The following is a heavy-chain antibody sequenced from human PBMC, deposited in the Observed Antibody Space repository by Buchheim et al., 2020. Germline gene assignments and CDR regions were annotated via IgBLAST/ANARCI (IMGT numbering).Heavy chain of an antibody. CDR2: IWYDGTNK. D-gene: IGHD6-19*01. CDR3: ARDPPQSGWSFEA. J-gene: IGHJ5*01. CDR1: GFTFRDNA. Sequence: QVQLVESGGGVVQPWTSLRLSCVASGFTFRDNAMHWVRQAPGKGLEWVAMIWYDGTNKYYADSVKGRFTVSRDNSKNMLYLQVNSLRVEDTAVYYCARDPPQSGWSFEAWGQGTL. V-gene: IGHV3-33*01.